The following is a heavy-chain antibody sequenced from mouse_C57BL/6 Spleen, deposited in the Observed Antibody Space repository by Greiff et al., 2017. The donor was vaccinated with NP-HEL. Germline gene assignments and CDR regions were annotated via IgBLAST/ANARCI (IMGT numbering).Heavy chain of an antibody. CDR1: GYTFTDYY. J-gene: IGHJ4*01. CDR3: ARGGPYYYATNYAMDY. CDR2: INPNNGGT. V-gene: IGHV1-26*01. D-gene: IGHD1-1*01. Sequence: EVQLQQSGPELVKPGASVKISCKASGYTFTDYYMNWVKQSHGKSLEWIGDINPNNGGTSYNQKFKGKATLTVDKSSSTAYMELRSLTSEDSAVYYCARGGPYYYATNYAMDYWGQGTSVTVSS.